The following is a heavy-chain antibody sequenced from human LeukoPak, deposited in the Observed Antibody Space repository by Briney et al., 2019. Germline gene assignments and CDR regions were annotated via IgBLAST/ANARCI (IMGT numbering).Heavy chain of an antibody. CDR1: GGSISSYY. Sequence: SETLSLTCTVSGGSISSYYWSWIRQPPGKGLEWIGYIHYSGSTNYNPSLKSRVTISVDTSKNQFSLKLSSVTAADTAVYYCARAMDDSSGYFPHWGQGTLVTVSS. V-gene: IGHV4-59*01. J-gene: IGHJ4*02. D-gene: IGHD3-22*01. CDR3: ARAMDDSSGYFPH. CDR2: IHYSGST.